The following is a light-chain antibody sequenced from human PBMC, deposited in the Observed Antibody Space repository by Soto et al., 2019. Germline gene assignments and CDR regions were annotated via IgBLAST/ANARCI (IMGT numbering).Light chain of an antibody. V-gene: IGKV3-11*01. CDR3: QQCGNWPLT. Sequence: EVILTQSPATLSFSLGYRSTISFRASQGISDYLAWYQQKPGQAPRLLIYEASKRATGIPARFSGSGSGTDFTLTISSLEPEDFAVYYCQQCGNWPLTFGGGTKVDIK. J-gene: IGKJ4*01. CDR1: QGISDY. CDR2: EAS.